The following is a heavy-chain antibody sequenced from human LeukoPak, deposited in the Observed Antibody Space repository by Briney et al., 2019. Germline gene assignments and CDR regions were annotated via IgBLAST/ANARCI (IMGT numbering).Heavy chain of an antibody. D-gene: IGHD6-13*01. CDR2: ISYDGSNQ. CDR3: AREGQPYNWFVA. Sequence: GRSLRLSCASSGFNLSSYAMHWARQAPSKGLEGVADISYDGSNQCYADYVKGQFNISRDDSKNTLYLQMNILRAEDTAVYYCAREGQPYNWFVAWGQGTLVTVCS. J-gene: IGHJ5*02. V-gene: IGHV3-30*01. CDR1: GFNLSSYA.